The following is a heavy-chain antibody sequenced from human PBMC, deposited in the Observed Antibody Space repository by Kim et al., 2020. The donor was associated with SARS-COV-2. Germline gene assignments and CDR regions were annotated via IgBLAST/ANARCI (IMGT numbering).Heavy chain of an antibody. V-gene: IGHV5-51*01. CDR3: ASLFGIAGFDP. D-gene: IGHD1-26*01. J-gene: IGHJ5*02. CDR2: T. Sequence: TRYSPSFQGQVTISADKSISTAYLQWSSLKASDTAMYYCASLFGIAGFDPWGQGTLVTVSS.